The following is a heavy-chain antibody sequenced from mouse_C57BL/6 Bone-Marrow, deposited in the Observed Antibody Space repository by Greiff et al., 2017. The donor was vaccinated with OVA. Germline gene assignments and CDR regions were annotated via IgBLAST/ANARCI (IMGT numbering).Heavy chain of an antibody. CDR3: ARFLIYYDYDGAY. Sequence: QVQLQQSGPGLVQPSQSLSITCTVSGFSLTSYGVHWVRQSPGKGLEWLGVIWSGGSTDYNAAFISRLSISKDNSKSQVFFKMNSLQADDTAIYYCARFLIYYDYDGAYWGQGTLVTVSA. D-gene: IGHD2-4*01. CDR1: GFSLTSYG. V-gene: IGHV2-2*01. J-gene: IGHJ3*01. CDR2: IWSGGST.